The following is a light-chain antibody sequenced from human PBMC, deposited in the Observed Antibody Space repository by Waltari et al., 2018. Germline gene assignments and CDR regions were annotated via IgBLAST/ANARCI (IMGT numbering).Light chain of an antibody. CDR1: SRDLGGYNY. CDR3: SSYAGSNNLV. CDR2: EVS. V-gene: IGLV2-8*01. J-gene: IGLJ6*01. Sequence: QSALTQPPSASGSPGQSVTISCTGTSRDLGGYNYVPWYQQHPGKAPKLMIYEVSKRPSGVPDRFSGSKSGNTASLTVSGLQAEDEADYYCSSYAGSNNLVFGSGTKVTVL.